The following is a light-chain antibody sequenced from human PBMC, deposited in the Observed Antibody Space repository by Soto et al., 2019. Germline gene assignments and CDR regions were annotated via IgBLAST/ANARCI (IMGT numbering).Light chain of an antibody. CDR2: EAS. CDR1: QSISTW. V-gene: IGKV1-5*03. Sequence: DIQMTQSPSTLSASVGDRVTITCRASQSISTWLAWYQQKPGKAPKLLIYEASSLESGVPSRFSGSGSGTEFTRTISSLQPDDFATYYCQQYNSYSITFGGGTKVEIK. CDR3: QQYNSYSIT. J-gene: IGKJ4*01.